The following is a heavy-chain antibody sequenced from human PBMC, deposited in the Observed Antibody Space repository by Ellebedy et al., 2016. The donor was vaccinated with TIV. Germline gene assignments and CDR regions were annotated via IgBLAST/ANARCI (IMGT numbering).Heavy chain of an antibody. CDR1: GFSFRSYW. CDR2: IYQDGSDQ. CDR3: ARRGSYGDYAVQVNSWFDT. Sequence: GGSLRLSCAASGFSFRSYWMSWVRQAPGKGLEWVANIYQDGSDQYYADSVKGRFTISRDNANKSLFLQMNSLRVDYTAVYYCARRGSYGDYAVQVNSWFDTWGQGTLVSVSS. J-gene: IGHJ5*02. V-gene: IGHV3-7*01. D-gene: IGHD4-17*01.